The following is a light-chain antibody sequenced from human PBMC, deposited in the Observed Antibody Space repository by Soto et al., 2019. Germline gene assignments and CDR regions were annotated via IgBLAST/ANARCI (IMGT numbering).Light chain of an antibody. J-gene: IGLJ1*01. Sequence: QSVLTQPPSVSGAPGQTITISCTGSSSNIGAGYDVHWYQQLPGRAPKLMIYEVSNRPSGVSNRFSGSKSGNTASLTISGLQAEDEADYYCSSYTTSSTQVFGTGTKLTVL. CDR3: SSYTTSSTQV. CDR2: EVS. CDR1: SSNIGAGYD. V-gene: IGLV1-40*01.